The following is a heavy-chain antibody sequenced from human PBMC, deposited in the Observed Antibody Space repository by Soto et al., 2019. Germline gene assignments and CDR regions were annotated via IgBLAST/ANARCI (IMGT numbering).Heavy chain of an antibody. CDR2: IYYSGST. D-gene: IGHD2-8*01. CDR1: GGSISSGGYY. CDR3: ARYCTNGVCYAKTGYYYYGMDV. Sequence: QVQLQESGPGLVKPSQTLSLTCTVSGGSISSGGYYWSWIRQHPGKGLEWIGYIYYSGSTYYNPSLQSRVTISVDTSKNQFSLKLSSVTAADTAVYYCARYCTNGVCYAKTGYYYYGMDVWGQGTTVTVSS. J-gene: IGHJ6*02. V-gene: IGHV4-31*03.